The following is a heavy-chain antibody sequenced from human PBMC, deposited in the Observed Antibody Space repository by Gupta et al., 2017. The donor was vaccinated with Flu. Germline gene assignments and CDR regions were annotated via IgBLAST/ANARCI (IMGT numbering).Heavy chain of an antibody. V-gene: IGHV3-30*04. D-gene: IGHD3-16*01. J-gene: IGHJ4*02. CDR2: VSYDGSQK. Sequence: QIHLVESGGGVVQHGRSLRLSCAASGFTFSNHAMHWVRQAPGKGLEWVAEVSYDGSQKRYASSVEGRLTISRDNSKNTLYLEISSLRPEDTAVYFCMKPWSSGSYVRTDYWGQGTLVTVSS. CDR3: MKPWSSGSYVRTDY. CDR1: GFTFSNHA.